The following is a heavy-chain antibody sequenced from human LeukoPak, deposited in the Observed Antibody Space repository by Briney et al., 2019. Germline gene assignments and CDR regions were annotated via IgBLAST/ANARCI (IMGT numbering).Heavy chain of an antibody. Sequence: ASVTVSCKVSGYTLSELSMHWVRQAPGKGLEWMGGFDPEDDERVYAQKFQGRVTMTEDTSTDTAYMELSSLRSEDTAVYYCARNPYSSGWMIDYWGQGTLVTVSS. D-gene: IGHD6-19*01. CDR3: ARNPYSSGWMIDY. CDR1: GYTLSELS. J-gene: IGHJ4*02. V-gene: IGHV1-24*01. CDR2: FDPEDDER.